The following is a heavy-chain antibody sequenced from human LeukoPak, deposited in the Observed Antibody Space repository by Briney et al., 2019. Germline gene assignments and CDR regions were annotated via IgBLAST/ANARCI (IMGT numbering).Heavy chain of an antibody. D-gene: IGHD1-26*01. J-gene: IGHJ4*02. CDR2: MYISGST. CDR3: ARDYLVGAPLDS. V-gene: IGHV4-4*07. CDR1: GVSITNYY. Sequence: SETLSLTCTVSGVSITNYYWAWIRQPAGKGLEWIGRMYISGSTNYNPSLKSRVTISIDKTKNQFSLKLRSVTAADTAVYYCARDYLVGAPLDSWGQGTMVTVSS.